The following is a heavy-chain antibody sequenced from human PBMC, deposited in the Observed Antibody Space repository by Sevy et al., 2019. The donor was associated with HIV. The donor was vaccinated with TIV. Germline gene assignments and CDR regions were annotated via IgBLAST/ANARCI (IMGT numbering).Heavy chain of an antibody. CDR3: ARDRLGITISAEWGGGMDV. CDR1: GFTFSSYE. Sequence: GGSLRLSCEASGFTFSSYEMNWVRQAPGKGLEWISYISTSGNTKYYADSVKGRFTISRDDAKNSLYLQMNSLRAEDTAVYYCARDRLGITISAEWGGGMDVWGQGTTVTVS. CDR2: ISTSGNTK. D-gene: IGHD3-3*01. J-gene: IGHJ6*02. V-gene: IGHV3-48*03.